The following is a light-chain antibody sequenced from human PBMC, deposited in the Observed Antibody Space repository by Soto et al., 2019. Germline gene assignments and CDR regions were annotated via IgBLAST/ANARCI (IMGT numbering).Light chain of an antibody. Sequence: QSALTQPRSVSGSPGQSVTISCSGTSIDVDDYVSWYQQHPGKAPKVIIYDVTERPSGVPDRFSGSKSGNAASLTVSGLQAEDEADYYCCAHVGSSTYVFGSGTKVTVL. CDR3: CAHVGSSTYV. CDR2: DVT. V-gene: IGLV2-11*01. CDR1: SIDVDDY. J-gene: IGLJ1*01.